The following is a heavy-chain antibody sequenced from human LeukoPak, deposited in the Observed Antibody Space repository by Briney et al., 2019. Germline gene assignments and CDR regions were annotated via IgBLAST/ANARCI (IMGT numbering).Heavy chain of an antibody. CDR3: ARGTSGWQDDY. Sequence: ASVEVSCNASGYTFTSYGISWVRQAPGEGLEWMGWISAYNGNTNYAQKPQGRVTMTTDTSTSTAYIELRSLRSGDTAVYYCARGTSGWQDDYWGQGTLVTVSS. CDR1: GYTFTSYG. J-gene: IGHJ4*02. V-gene: IGHV1-18*01. CDR2: ISAYNGNT. D-gene: IGHD6-19*01.